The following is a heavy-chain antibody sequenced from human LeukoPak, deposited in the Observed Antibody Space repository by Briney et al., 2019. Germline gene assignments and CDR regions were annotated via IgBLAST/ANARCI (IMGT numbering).Heavy chain of an antibody. D-gene: IGHD2-15*01. V-gene: IGHV1-24*01. CDR3: AGGYCSGGSCRRYYYGMDV. CDR1: GYTLTELS. J-gene: IGHJ6*02. Sequence: ASVRVSCKVSGYTLTELSMHWVRQAPGKGLEWMGGFDPEDGETIYAQKFQGRVTMTEDTSTDTAYMELSSLRSEDTAVYYCAGGYCSGGSCRRYYYGMDVWGQGTTVTVSS. CDR2: FDPEDGET.